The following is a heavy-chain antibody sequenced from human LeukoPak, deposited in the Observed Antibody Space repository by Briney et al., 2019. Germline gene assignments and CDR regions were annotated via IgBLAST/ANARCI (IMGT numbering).Heavy chain of an antibody. J-gene: IGHJ4*02. D-gene: IGHD3-22*01. CDR2: ISGSGGST. V-gene: IGHV3-23*01. Sequence: PGGSLRLSCAASGFTFSSYAMSWVRQAPGKGLEWVSAISGSGGSTYYADSVKGRFTISRDNSKNTLYLQMNSLRAEDTAVYYCAKAPRVSGYYDSSGYYQVDYWGQGTLVTVSS. CDR1: GFTFSSYA. CDR3: AKAPRVSGYYDSSGYYQVDY.